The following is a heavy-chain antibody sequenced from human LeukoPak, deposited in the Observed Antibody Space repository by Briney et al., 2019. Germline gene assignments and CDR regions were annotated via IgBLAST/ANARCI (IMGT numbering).Heavy chain of an antibody. Sequence: PSGTLSLTCTVSGGSISSGGYYWDWIRQHPGTGLEWIGYISYSGSTSYNPSLKSRITMSVDTSTNQFSLKLGAVTAADTAVYYCALHRYSGINIYWGQGTLVTVSS. CDR1: GGSISSGGYY. CDR3: ALHRYSGINIY. V-gene: IGHV4-31*03. CDR2: ISYSGST. J-gene: IGHJ4*02. D-gene: IGHD1-26*01.